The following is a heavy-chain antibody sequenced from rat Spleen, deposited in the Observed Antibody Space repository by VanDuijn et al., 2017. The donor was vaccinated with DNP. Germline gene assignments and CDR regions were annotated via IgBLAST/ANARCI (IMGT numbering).Heavy chain of an antibody. Sequence: EVQLQESGPGLVKPSQSLSLTCSVTGYSITSNYWGWIRKFPGNKMEYIGHMSYSGSTNYNPSLKSRFSITRDTSKNQFFLQVNSVTTEDTATYYCARSGYNTDYYHLGAYWGQGTLVTVSS. CDR2: MSYSGST. CDR1: GYSITSNY. D-gene: IGHD1-6*01. V-gene: IGHV3-1*01. J-gene: IGHJ3*01. CDR3: ARSGYNTDYYHLGAY.